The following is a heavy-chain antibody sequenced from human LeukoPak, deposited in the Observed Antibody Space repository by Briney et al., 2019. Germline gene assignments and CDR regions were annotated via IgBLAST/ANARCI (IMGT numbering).Heavy chain of an antibody. V-gene: IGHV3-21*01. J-gene: IGHJ4*02. CDR3: AREFGYNKRIDS. Sequence: GGSLRLSCAASGFTFSSYSMNWVRQAPGKGLEWVSSISSSSSYIYYADSVKGRFTISRDNAWNSLYLQMSGLRVEDTAVYYCAREFGYNKRIDSWGQGILVTVSS. CDR1: GFTFSSYS. CDR2: ISSSSSYI. D-gene: IGHD5-12*01.